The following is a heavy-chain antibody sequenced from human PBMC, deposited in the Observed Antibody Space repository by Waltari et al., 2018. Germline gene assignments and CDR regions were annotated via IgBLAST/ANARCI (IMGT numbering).Heavy chain of an antibody. V-gene: IGHV3-15*01. J-gene: IGHJ4*02. CDR3: TTPNSFDY. Sequence: EVQLVESGGGLVKPGGSLRLSCVASGFTFSNAWMSWVRQAPGTGREWVGPIKSKADSETTEYAAPGNGRFTISREDSKNTMYMQMNSLKIEDASVYDCTTPNSFDYWGQGTLVTVSS. CDR2: IKSKADSETT. CDR1: GFTFSNAW. D-gene: IGHD2-8*01.